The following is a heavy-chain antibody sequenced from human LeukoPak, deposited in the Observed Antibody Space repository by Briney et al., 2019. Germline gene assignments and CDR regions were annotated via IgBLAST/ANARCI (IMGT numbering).Heavy chain of an antibody. J-gene: IGHJ4*02. D-gene: IGHD3-10*01. V-gene: IGHV4-4*02. CDR1: GGSISSSNW. CDR2: VYHSGAT. Sequence: SETLSLTCTVSGGSISSSNWWSWVRQPPGKGLEWIGEVYHSGATNYNPSLRSRVIISADRSSNQFSLRLNSVTAADTAVFYCARREGYGSGTVHFDYWGQGTLVTVSS. CDR3: ARREGYGSGTVHFDY.